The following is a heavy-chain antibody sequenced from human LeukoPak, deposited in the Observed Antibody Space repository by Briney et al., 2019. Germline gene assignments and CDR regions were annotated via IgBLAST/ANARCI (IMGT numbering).Heavy chain of an antibody. CDR2: LSSKTHGGTT. CDR1: GLTFDKAW. J-gene: IGHJ4*02. Sequence: PGGSLRLSCAASGLTFDKAWMNWVRQAPGKGLEWAGRLSSKTHGGTTDYAAPVKGRFTISRDDSKNTLFLEMNSLKTEDTAVYYCSTHTDITVLKYSFDYWGQGTLVTVSS. D-gene: IGHD1-20*01. CDR3: STHTDITVLKYSFDY. V-gene: IGHV3-15*01.